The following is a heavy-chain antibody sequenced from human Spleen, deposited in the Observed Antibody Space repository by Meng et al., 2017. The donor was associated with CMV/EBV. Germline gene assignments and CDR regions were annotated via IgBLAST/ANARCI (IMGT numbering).Heavy chain of an antibody. CDR2: INPNSGGT. Sequence: ASVKVSCKASGYTFTRYYIHWVRQAPGHGLEWMGWINPNSGGTNYAQKFQGRVTMTRDTSIRTAYMELSRLRSDDTAVYYCARDGPRVYYYYGMDVWGQGTTVTVSS. D-gene: IGHD3/OR15-3a*01. V-gene: IGHV1-2*02. J-gene: IGHJ6*02. CDR1: GYTFTRYY. CDR3: ARDGPRVYYYYGMDV.